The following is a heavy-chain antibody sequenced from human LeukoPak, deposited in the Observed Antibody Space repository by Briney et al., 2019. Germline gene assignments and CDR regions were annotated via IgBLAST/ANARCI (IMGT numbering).Heavy chain of an antibody. J-gene: IGHJ3*02. Sequence: GGSLRLSCAASGFTFSSYAMSWVRQAPGKGLEWVSAISGSGGSTYYADSVKGRFTISRDNSKNTLYLQMSSLRAEDTAVYYCAKGRGRIAVAGTKLHDAFDIWGQGTMVTVSS. CDR2: ISGSGGST. CDR1: GFTFSSYA. D-gene: IGHD6-19*01. CDR3: AKGRGRIAVAGTKLHDAFDI. V-gene: IGHV3-23*01.